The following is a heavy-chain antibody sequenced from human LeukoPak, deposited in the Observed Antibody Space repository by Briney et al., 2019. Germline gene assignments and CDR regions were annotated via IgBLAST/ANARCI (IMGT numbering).Heavy chain of an antibody. Sequence: SQTLSLTCSVSGGSIVSGGNYWGWIRQHPGRGLEWIGYIYYSGSTYYNPSLKGRVAISVDTSKNQFSLKLTSVTAADTAVYFCAREGPMVRGVRSPFDIWGQGTMVTVSS. CDR3: AREGPMVRGVRSPFDI. J-gene: IGHJ3*02. V-gene: IGHV4-31*03. CDR2: IYYSGST. CDR1: GGSIVSGGNY. D-gene: IGHD3-10*01.